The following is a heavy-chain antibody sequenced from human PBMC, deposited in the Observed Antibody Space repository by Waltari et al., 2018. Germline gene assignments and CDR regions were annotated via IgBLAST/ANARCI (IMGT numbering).Heavy chain of an antibody. CDR1: GFTFRSHA. D-gene: IGHD1-26*01. CDR2: ISNNGGTA. V-gene: IGHV3-64*01. CDR3: ARGSGSQGPFDY. J-gene: IGHJ4*02. Sequence: EVQLVESGGGLVQPGGPLSCSSAAPGFTFRSHAMHWVRQAPGKGLEYVSAISNNGGTAFYGNSVKGRFTISRDNSKNTLYLQVGSLRTEDMAVYYCARGSGSQGPFDYWGQGTLVTVSS.